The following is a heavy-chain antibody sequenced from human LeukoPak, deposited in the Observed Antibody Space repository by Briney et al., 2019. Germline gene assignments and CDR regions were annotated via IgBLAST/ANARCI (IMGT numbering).Heavy chain of an antibody. V-gene: IGHV1-46*01. J-gene: IGHJ4*02. Sequence: GASVRVSCKASGYTFTIYYMHWVRQAPGQGLEWMGIINPSGGSTSYAQKFQGRVTMTRDTSTSTVYMELSSLRAEDTAVYYCAKDISGIVVVVAATFDYWGQGTLVTVSS. D-gene: IGHD2-15*01. CDR2: INPSGGST. CDR3: AKDISGIVVVVAATFDY. CDR1: GYTFTIYY.